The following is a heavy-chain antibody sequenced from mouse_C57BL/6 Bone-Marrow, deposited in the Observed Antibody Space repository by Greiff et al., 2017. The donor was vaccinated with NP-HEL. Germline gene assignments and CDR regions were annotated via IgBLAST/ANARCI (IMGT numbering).Heavy chain of an antibody. V-gene: IGHV3-6*01. CDR3: ARDRITTVVATRIWFDY. Sequence: EVKLQESGPGLVKPSQSLSLTCSVTGYSITSGYYWNWIRQFPGNKLEWMGYISYDGSNNYNPSLKNRISITRDTSKNQFFLKLNSVTTEDTATYYCARDRITTVVATRIWFDYWGQGTTLTVSS. J-gene: IGHJ2*01. CDR2: ISYDGSN. CDR1: GYSITSGYY. D-gene: IGHD1-1*01.